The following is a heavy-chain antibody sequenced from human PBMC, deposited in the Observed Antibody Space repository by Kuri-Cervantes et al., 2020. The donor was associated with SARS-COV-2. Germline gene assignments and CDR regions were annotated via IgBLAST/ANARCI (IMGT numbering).Heavy chain of an antibody. CDR3: ARDKDDYSNYGDYGMDA. V-gene: IGHV3-21*01. D-gene: IGHD4-11*01. J-gene: IGHJ6*02. CDR1: GFTFSSYS. Sequence: GGSLRLSCAASGFTFSSYSMNWVRQAPGKGLEWVSSISSSSSYIYYADSVKGRFTISRDNAKNSLYLQMNSLRAEDTAVYYCARDKDDYSNYGDYGMDAWGQGTTVTVSS. CDR2: ISSSSSYI.